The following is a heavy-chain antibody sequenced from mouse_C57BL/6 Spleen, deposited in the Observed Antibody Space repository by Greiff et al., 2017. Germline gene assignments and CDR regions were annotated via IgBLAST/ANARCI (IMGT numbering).Heavy chain of an antibody. CDR3: ATYDYGRTSEVDY. V-gene: IGHV1-81*01. J-gene: IGHJ2*01. Sequence: QVHVKQSGAELARPGASVKLSCKASGYTFTSYGISWVKQRPGQGLEWIGEIYPRSGSTNYNEKFKGKATLTADKSSSTAYMELRSLTSEDSAVYFCATYDYGRTSEVDYWGQGTTLTVSS. CDR2: IYPRSGST. D-gene: IGHD1-1*01. CDR1: GYTFTSYG.